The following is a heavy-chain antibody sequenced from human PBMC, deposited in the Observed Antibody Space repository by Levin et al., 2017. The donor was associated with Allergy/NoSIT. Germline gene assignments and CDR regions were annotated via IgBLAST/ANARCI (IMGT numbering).Heavy chain of an antibody. CDR1: GFTFSSYD. Sequence: GGSLRLSCAASGFTFSSYDMHWVRQATGKGLEWVSAIGTAGDTYYPGSVKGRFTISRENAKNSLYLQMNSLRAGDTAVYYCARSGGYWTGLDYWGQGTLVTVSS. J-gene: IGHJ4*02. CDR2: IGTAGDT. CDR3: ARSGGYWTGLDY. V-gene: IGHV3-13*04. D-gene: IGHD1-26*01.